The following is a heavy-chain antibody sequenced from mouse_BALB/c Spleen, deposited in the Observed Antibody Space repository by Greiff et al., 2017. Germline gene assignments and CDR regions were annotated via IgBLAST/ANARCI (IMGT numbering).Heavy chain of an antibody. J-gene: IGHJ3*01. D-gene: IGHD2-14*01. CDR3: ARRYRYDGGAWFAY. Sequence: QVQLQQSGPQLVRPGASVKISCKASGYSFTSYWMHWVKQRPGQGLEWIGMIDPSDSETRLNQKFKDKATLTVDKSSSTAYMQLSSPTSEDSAVYYCARRYRYDGGAWFAYWGQGTLVTVSA. CDR2: IDPSDSET. CDR1: GYSFTSYW. V-gene: IGHV1S126*01.